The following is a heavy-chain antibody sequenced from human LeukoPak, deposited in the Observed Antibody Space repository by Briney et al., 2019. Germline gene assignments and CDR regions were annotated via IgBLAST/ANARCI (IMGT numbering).Heavy chain of an antibody. CDR2: ISSSGSTI. J-gene: IGHJ3*02. V-gene: IGHV3-11*01. D-gene: IGHD3-22*01. CDR1: GFTVSSNY. CDR3: ARGHYYDSSGYPNAFDI. Sequence: GGSLRLSCAASGFTVSSNYMSWIRQAPGKGLEWVSYISSSGSTIYYADSVKGRFTISRDNAKNSLYLQMNSLRAEDTAVYYCARGHYYDSSGYPNAFDIWGQGTMVTVSS.